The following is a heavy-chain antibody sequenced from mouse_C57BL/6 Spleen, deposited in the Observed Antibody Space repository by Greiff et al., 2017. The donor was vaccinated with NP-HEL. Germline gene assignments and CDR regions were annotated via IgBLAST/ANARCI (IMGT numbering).Heavy chain of an antibody. CDR1: GYSFTGYY. J-gene: IGHJ4*01. V-gene: IGHV1-42*01. CDR3: ARYYDYYYAMDY. Sequence: EVQLQQSGPELVKPGASVKISCKASGYSFTGYYMNWVKQSPEKSLEWIGEINPSTGGTTYNQKFKAKATLTVDKSSSTAYMQLKSLTSEDSAGYYCARYYDYYYAMDYWGQGTSVTVSS. CDR2: INPSTGGT. D-gene: IGHD2-4*01.